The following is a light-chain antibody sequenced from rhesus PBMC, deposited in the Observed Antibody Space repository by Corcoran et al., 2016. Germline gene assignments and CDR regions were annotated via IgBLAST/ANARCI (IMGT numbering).Light chain of an antibody. CDR1: QNIYSN. CDR3: QHYYDNPFT. Sequence: DIQMTQSPSALSASVGDRVTISCRASQNIYSNLPWYHQKPGKAPKLLIYAASSLQTVIPSRFSGSGSGTDFTLTISSLQPEDSAAYYCQHYYDNPFTFGPGTKLDIK. CDR2: AAS. J-gene: IGKJ3*01. V-gene: IGKV1S12*01.